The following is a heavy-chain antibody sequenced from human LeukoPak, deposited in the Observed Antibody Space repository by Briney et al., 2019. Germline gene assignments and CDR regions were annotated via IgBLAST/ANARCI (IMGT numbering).Heavy chain of an antibody. Sequence: PSETLSLTCTVSGGSISSSSYYWGWIRQPPGKGLEWIGSIYYSGSTYYNPSLKSRVTISVDTSKNQFSLKLSSVTAADTAVYYCARDRRGYSGYDFSYWGQGTLVTVSS. D-gene: IGHD5-12*01. J-gene: IGHJ4*02. CDR3: ARDRRGYSGYDFSY. CDR2: IYYSGST. CDR1: GGSISSSSYY. V-gene: IGHV4-39*07.